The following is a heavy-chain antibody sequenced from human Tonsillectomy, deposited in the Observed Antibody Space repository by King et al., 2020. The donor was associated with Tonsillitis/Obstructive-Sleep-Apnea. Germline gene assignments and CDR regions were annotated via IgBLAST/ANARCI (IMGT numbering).Heavy chain of an antibody. CDR3: TRTPYVWGSDRYYYGLDV. Sequence: VQLVDSGGGLEQPGRSLRLSCEGSGFTFGDYSMTWVRQAPGRGLEWVGLIRSKAYGGTTEYAASVKGRFTMSRDDSKSTAYLQMNSLKIEDTAVYYCTRTPYVWGSDRYYYGLDVWGQGPTVTVSS. CDR2: IRSKAYGGTT. D-gene: IGHD3-16*02. V-gene: IGHV3-49*04. J-gene: IGHJ6*02. CDR1: GFTFGDYS.